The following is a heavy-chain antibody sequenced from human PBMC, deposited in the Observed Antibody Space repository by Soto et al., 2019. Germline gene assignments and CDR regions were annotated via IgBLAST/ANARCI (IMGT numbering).Heavy chain of an antibody. V-gene: IGHV4-59*01. CDR3: ARAIADIVATPLGWFDP. D-gene: IGHD5-12*01. CDR1: GGSISSYY. Sequence: QVQLQESGPGLVKPSETLSLTCTVSGGSISSYYWSWIRQPPGKGLEWIGYIYYSGRTNYNPALKRRVTISVDTSKNQYSLKLSSVTAADTAVYYCARAIADIVATPLGWFDPWGQGTLVTVSS. J-gene: IGHJ5*02. CDR2: IYYSGRT.